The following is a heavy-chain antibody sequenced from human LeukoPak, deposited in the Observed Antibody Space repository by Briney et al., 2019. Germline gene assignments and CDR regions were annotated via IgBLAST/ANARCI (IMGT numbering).Heavy chain of an antibody. D-gene: IGHD6-19*01. CDR1: GFIFTSYW. Sequence: GGSLRLSCAASGFIFTSYWMTWVRQAPGKGLEWVANIKQDGSEKCYVDSVKGRFTISRDNAKNSLYLQMNSLRADDTAVYYCARVSSSGWDYYYYYYMDVWGKGTTVTVSS. CDR3: ARVSSSGWDYYYYYYMDV. CDR2: IKQDGSEK. V-gene: IGHV3-7*01. J-gene: IGHJ6*03.